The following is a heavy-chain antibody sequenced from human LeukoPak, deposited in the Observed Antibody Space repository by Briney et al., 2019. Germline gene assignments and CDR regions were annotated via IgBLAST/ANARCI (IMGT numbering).Heavy chain of an antibody. D-gene: IGHD3-3*01. CDR2: IYPGDSDT. V-gene: IGHV5-51*01. CDR1: GYSFTSYW. Sequence: GESLKISCKGSGYSFTSYWIGWVRQMPGKGLEWMGIIYPGDSDTRYSPSFQGQVTISADKSISTAYLQWSSLKASDTAMYYCETSYDFWSGPGDQGYYFDYWGQGTLVTVSS. J-gene: IGHJ4*02. CDR3: ETSYDFWSGPGDQGYYFDY.